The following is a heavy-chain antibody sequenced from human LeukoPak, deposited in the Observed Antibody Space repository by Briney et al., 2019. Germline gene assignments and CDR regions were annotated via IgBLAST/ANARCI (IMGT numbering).Heavy chain of an antibody. V-gene: IGHV1-2*06. CDR2: INPNSGGT. CDR3: AREWVPNCSGGSYYSNWFDP. Sequence: ASVKVSCKASGYTFTGYYMHWVRQAPGQGLEWMGRINPNSGGTNYAQKFQGRVTMTRDTSISTAYMELSRLRSDDTAVYYCAREWVPNCSGGSYYSNWFDPWGQGTLVTVSS. J-gene: IGHJ5*02. CDR1: GYTFTGYY. D-gene: IGHD2-15*01.